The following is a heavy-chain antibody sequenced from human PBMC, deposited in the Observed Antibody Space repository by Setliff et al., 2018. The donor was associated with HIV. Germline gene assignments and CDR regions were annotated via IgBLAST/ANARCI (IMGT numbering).Heavy chain of an antibody. V-gene: IGHV4-61*01. CDR2: ISDRGTT. J-gene: IGHJ5*02. CDR3: ARGGASSKYLDP. CDR1: GGSINRISYY. Sequence: KTSETLSLTCTVSGGSINRISYYWSWIRQPPGKGLEWIAWISDRGTTNYNPSLKSRVTLSVDTSKNQFSLSLTSVTGADTAVYYCARGGASSKYLDPWGQGTLVTVSS. D-gene: IGHD2-15*01.